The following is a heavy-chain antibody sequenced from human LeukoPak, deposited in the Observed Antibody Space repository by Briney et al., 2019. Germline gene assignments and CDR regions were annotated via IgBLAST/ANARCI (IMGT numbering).Heavy chain of an antibody. J-gene: IGHJ4*02. CDR3: ASETYCSSTSCYLQRGYFDY. Sequence: SVKVSCKASGGTFSSYATSWVRQAPGQGLEWMGRIIPILGIANYAQKFQGRVTITADKSTSTAYMELSSLRSEDTAVYYCASETYCSSTSCYLQRGYFDYWGQGTLVTVSS. CDR1: GGTFSSYA. V-gene: IGHV1-69*04. D-gene: IGHD2-2*01. CDR2: IIPILGIA.